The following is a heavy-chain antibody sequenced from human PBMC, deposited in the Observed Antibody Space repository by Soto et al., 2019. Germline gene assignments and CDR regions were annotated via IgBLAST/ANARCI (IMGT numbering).Heavy chain of an antibody. J-gene: IGHJ4*02. D-gene: IGHD3-16*02. CDR3: ARDYDYVWGSYRYIVY. CDR1: GYTFTSYY. V-gene: IGHV1-46*01. Sequence: QVQLVQSGAEVKKPGASVKVSCKASGYTFTSYYMHWVRQAPGQGLEWMGIINPSGGSTSYAQKFQGRVTMTMDTSTSTVYMELSSLRSEDTAVYYCARDYDYVWGSYRYIVYWGQGTLVTVSS. CDR2: INPSGGST.